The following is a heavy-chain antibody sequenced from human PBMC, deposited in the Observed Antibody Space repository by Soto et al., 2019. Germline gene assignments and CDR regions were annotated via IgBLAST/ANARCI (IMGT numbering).Heavy chain of an antibody. CDR1: GGTFSSYA. V-gene: IGHV1-69*13. J-gene: IGHJ6*02. CDR2: IIPIFGTA. CDR3: ARDNTPAPALIAARPGYYYPGMDV. D-gene: IGHD6-6*01. Sequence: SVKVSCKASGGTFSSYAISWVRQAPGQGLEWMGGIIPIFGTANYAQKFQGRVTITADESTSTAYMELSSLRSEDTAVYYCARDNTPAPALIAARPGYYYPGMDVWGQGTTVTVSS.